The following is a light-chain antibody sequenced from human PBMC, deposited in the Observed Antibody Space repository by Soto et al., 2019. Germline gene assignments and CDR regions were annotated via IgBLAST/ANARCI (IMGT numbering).Light chain of an antibody. Sequence: SCWSSQSVLYSNNKNYFAWYQQKPGQPPKLLLYWASTRASGVPDRFSGSGSGTDFTLTISSLQADDVAVYYCQQYYYTPPTFGGGTKVEIK. J-gene: IGKJ4*01. CDR2: WAS. V-gene: IGKV4-1*01. CDR3: QQYYYTPPT. CDR1: QSVLYSNNKNY.